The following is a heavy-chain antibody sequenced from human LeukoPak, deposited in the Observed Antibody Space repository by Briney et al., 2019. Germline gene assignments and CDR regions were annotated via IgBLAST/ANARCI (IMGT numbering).Heavy chain of an antibody. J-gene: IGHJ4*02. V-gene: IGHV1-2*02. CDR2: INPNSGGT. CDR3: ARELNYDSSGYYFDY. Sequence: GASVKVSCKASVYTFTFYFMHWVRQAPGQGLEWMGWINPNSGGTNYAQKFQGRVTMTRDTSISTAYMELSRLRSDDTAVYYCARELNYDSSGYYFDYWGQGTLVTVSS. D-gene: IGHD3-22*01. CDR1: VYTFTFYF.